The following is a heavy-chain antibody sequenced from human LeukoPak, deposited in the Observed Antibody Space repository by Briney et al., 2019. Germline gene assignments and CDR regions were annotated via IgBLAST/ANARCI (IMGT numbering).Heavy chain of an antibody. J-gene: IGHJ4*02. CDR2: ISPYGGST. V-gene: IGHV1-46*01. Sequence: ASVKVSCKASGYSLTSYYMHWVRQAPGQGLEWVGLISPYGGSTNYAQTFQGRVDITRDTSTSTIYMELSSLRSEDTAIYYCARGLVRGMISSLRRTPPHDYWGQGTLVIVSS. D-gene: IGHD3-10*01. CDR1: GYSLTSYY. CDR3: ARGLVRGMISSLRRTPPHDY.